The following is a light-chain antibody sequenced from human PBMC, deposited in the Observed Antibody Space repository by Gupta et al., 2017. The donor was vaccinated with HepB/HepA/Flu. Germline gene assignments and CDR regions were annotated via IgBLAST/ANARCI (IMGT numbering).Light chain of an antibody. J-gene: IGKJ3*01. CDR3: QQYGSSPFT. CDR1: QGVSSSY. CDR2: GAS. V-gene: IGKV3-20*01. Sequence: EIVLTQSPGTLSLSPGERATLSCRASQGVSSSYLAWYQQKPGQAPRLLIYGASSRATGIPDRFSGSWSGTDFTLTISRLEPEDFAVYYCQQYGSSPFTFGPGTKVDIK.